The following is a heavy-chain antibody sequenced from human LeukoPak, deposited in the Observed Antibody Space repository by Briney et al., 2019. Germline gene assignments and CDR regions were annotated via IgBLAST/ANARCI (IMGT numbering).Heavy chain of an antibody. D-gene: IGHD6-13*01. CDR2: IKSKAGGGTP. J-gene: IGHJ4*02. Sequence: GGSLRLSCAASGFTFIDAWMSWVRQAPGKGLEWVGRIKSKAGGGTPDYAAPVKGRFTISRDDSQNTLYVQMDSLTTDDTAVYYCATIRDSSSWAFDYWGQGTLVTVS. V-gene: IGHV3-15*01. CDR1: GFTFIDAW. CDR3: ATIRDSSSWAFDY.